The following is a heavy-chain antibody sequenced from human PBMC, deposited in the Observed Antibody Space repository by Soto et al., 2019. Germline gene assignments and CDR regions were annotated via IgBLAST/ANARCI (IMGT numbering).Heavy chain of an antibody. V-gene: IGHV3-23*01. Sequence: GGSLRLSCAGAGFYSGRFAMSWVRQAPGKGLQWVSAISGDGATTYYGDSVKGRFTISRDNSNNTLYLQMNSLTVDDTAIYFCAKATRPQSLEPWGQGALVTVSS. CDR2: ISGDGATT. CDR1: GFYSGRFA. CDR3: AKATRPQSLEP. J-gene: IGHJ5*02. D-gene: IGHD6-6*01.